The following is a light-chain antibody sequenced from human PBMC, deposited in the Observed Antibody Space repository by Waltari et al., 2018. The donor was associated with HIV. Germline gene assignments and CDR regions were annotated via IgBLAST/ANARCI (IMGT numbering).Light chain of an antibody. J-gene: IGLJ3*02. CDR1: TSDADSFDY. V-gene: IGLV2-14*01. CDR3: GSYTATNSMM. Sequence: QSALPQPAYVSVSPGQSITISCPGPTSDADSFDYVSWYQQHPGKVPTLIIYEVSFRASGVSNRFSASKSGNTTSLTISGLQAEDEAVYYCGSYTATNSMMFGGGTKLTVL. CDR2: EVS.